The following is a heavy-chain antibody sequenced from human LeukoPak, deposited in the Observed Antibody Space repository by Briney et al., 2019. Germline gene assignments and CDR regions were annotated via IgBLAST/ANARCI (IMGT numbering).Heavy chain of an antibody. CDR3: AREGRYCSSTSCPKYYYYYMDV. Sequence: GGSLRLSCAASGFTVSSNYMSWVRQAPGKGLEWVSVIYSGGSTYYADSVKGRFTISRDNSKNTLYLQMNSLRAEDTAVYYCAREGRYCSSTSCPKYYYYYMDVWGKGTTVTISS. CDR1: GFTVSSNY. J-gene: IGHJ6*03. V-gene: IGHV3-53*01. CDR2: IYSGGST. D-gene: IGHD2-2*01.